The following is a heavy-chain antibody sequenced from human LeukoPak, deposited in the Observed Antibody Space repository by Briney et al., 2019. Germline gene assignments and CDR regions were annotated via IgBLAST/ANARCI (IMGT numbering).Heavy chain of an antibody. V-gene: IGHV4-31*03. J-gene: IGHJ5*02. D-gene: IGHD3-10*01. CDR1: GGSISSGGYY. CDR2: NYYGGSI. Sequence: SETLSLTCTVSGGSISSGGYYWNWIRQHPGKGLEWIGYNYYGGSIYYNPSLKSRVTISVDASKNQLSLRLTSVTAADTAVYYCAREGAGTNWFDPWGQGTLVIVSS. CDR3: AREGAGTNWFDP.